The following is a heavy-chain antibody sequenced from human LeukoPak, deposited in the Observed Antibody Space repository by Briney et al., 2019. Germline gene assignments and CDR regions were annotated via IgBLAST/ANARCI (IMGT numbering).Heavy chain of an antibody. CDR3: ARNGPIAAAGPAGMVEYYFDY. CDR2: INPSGGST. D-gene: IGHD6-13*01. V-gene: IGHV1-46*01. Sequence: GASVEVSCKASGYTFTSYYMHWVRQAPGQGLEWMGIINPSGGSTSYAQKFQGRVTMTRDTPTSTVYMELSSLRSEDTAVYYCARNGPIAAAGPAGMVEYYFDYWGQGTLVTVSS. J-gene: IGHJ4*02. CDR1: GYTFTSYY.